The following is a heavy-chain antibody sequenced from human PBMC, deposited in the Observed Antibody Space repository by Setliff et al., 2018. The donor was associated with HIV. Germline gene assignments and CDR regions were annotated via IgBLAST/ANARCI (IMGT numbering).Heavy chain of an antibody. V-gene: IGHV4-34*01. CDR2: INHSGST. CDR1: GGSFRGYY. CDR3: ARLWLHYGADIPKFDP. D-gene: IGHD4-17*01. J-gene: IGHJ5*02. Sequence: SETLSLTCAVYGGSFRGYYWSWIRQPPGKGLEWIGEINHSGSTNYNPSLKSRVSMSVDTSQNQFSLRLTSLTAADTAVYFCARLWLHYGADIPKFDPWGQGTLVTVSS.